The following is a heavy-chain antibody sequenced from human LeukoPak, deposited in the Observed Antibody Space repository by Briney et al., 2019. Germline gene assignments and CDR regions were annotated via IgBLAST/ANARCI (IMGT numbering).Heavy chain of an antibody. J-gene: IGHJ4*02. CDR2: ISYDGSNK. Sequence: GGSVRLSCAASGFTFSSYAMHWVRQAPGKGLEWVAVISYDGSNKYYADSVKGRFTISRDNSKNTLYLQMNSLRAEDTAVYYCAEDNSGYSYGFDYWGQGTLVTVSS. D-gene: IGHD5-18*01. CDR3: AEDNSGYSYGFDY. V-gene: IGHV3-30*04. CDR1: GFTFSSYA.